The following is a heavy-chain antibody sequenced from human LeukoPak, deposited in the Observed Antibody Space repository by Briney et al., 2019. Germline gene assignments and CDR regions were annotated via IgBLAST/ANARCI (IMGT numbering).Heavy chain of an antibody. CDR3: ARGLAVVPAGVPDY. CDR1: GFSFSTYG. J-gene: IGHJ4*02. V-gene: IGHV3-33*03. Sequence: GGSLRLSCVASGFSFSTYGMHWVRQAPGKGLEWVAVVWNDGSNEYYTDSVKGRFTISRDNAKNTLYLQMNSLRDEDTAVYFCARGLAVVPAGVPDYWGQGTLVTVSS. CDR2: VWNDGSNE. D-gene: IGHD2-2*01.